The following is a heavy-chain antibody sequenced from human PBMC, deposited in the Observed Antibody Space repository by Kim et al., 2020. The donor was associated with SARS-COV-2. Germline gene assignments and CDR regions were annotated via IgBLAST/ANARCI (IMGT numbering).Heavy chain of an antibody. CDR2: ISSSRSYI. V-gene: IGHV3-21*01. J-gene: IGHJ4*02. D-gene: IGHD1-26*01. CDR3: ARWTSGSYSTGLDY. Sequence: GGSLRLSCAASGFSFSSYSMSWVRQAPGKGLEWVSSISSSRSYIYYADSVKGRFTISRDNAKNSLYLQMNSLRAEDTAVYYCARWTSGSYSTGLDYWGQGTLVTVSS. CDR1: GFSFSSYS.